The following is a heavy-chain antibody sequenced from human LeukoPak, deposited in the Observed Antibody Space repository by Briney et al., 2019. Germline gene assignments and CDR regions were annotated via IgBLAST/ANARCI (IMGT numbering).Heavy chain of an antibody. CDR2: ISYSGST. J-gene: IGHJ4*02. CDR1: GGSISSSSYY. CDR3: VRHYYDSSDYYPYYFNH. Sequence: SETLSLTCTVSGGSISSSSYYWGWIRQPPGKGLEWIGSISYSGSTYYNPSLKSRVTISVDTSKNQFSLWLSSVTAADTAVYHCVRHYYDSSDYYPYYFNHWGQGTLVTVSS. D-gene: IGHD3-22*01. V-gene: IGHV4-39*01.